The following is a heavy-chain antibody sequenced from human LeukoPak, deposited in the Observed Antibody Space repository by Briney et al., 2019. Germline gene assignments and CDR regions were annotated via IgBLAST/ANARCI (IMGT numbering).Heavy chain of an antibody. CDR1: GFTFSSYG. J-gene: IGHJ4*02. CDR2: IRYDGSNK. D-gene: IGHD1-26*01. V-gene: IGHV3-30*02. Sequence: PGGSLRLSCAASGFTFSSYGMHWVRQAPGKGLEWVAFIRYDGSNKYYADSVKGRFTISRDNSKNTLYLQMNSLRAEDTAVYYCAKGRAGSLASPFDYWGQGTLVTVSS. CDR3: AKGRAGSLASPFDY.